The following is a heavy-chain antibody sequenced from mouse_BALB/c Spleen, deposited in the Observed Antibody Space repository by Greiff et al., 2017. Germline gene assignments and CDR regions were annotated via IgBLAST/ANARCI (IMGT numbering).Heavy chain of an antibody. Sequence: VQLKQSGAELVKPGASVKLSCTASGFNIKDTYMHWVKQRPEQGLEWIGRIDPANGNTKYDPKFQGKATITADTSSNTAYLQLSSLTSEDTAVYYCARRLRRRGYAMDYWGQGTSVTVSS. CDR3: ARRLRRRGYAMDY. J-gene: IGHJ4*01. CDR1: GFNIKDTY. CDR2: IDPANGNT. D-gene: IGHD2-2*01. V-gene: IGHV14-3*02.